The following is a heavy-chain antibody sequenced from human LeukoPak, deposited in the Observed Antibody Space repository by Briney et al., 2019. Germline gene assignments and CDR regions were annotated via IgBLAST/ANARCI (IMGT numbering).Heavy chain of an antibody. V-gene: IGHV3-33*01. CDR1: GFTFSSYG. Sequence: GGSLRLSCAASGFTFSSYGMHWVRQAPGKGLEWVAVIWYDGSNKYYADSVKGRFTISRDNSKNTLYLQMNSLRAEDTAVYYCARARVVAATLGYYFDYWGQGTLVTVSS. D-gene: IGHD2-15*01. J-gene: IGHJ4*02. CDR3: ARARVVAATLGYYFDY. CDR2: IWYDGSNK.